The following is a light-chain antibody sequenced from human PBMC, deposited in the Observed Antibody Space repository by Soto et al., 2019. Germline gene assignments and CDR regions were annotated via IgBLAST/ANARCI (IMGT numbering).Light chain of an antibody. CDR3: QQSYSTPWT. CDR2: AAS. V-gene: IGKV1-39*01. J-gene: IGKJ1*01. Sequence: DIQMTQSPSSLSASVGDRVTITCLVSQSISSYLNWYQQKPGKAPKLLIYAASSLQSGVPSRFSGSGSGTDFTLTISSLQPEDFATYYCQQSYSTPWTFGQGTKVDIK. CDR1: QSISSY.